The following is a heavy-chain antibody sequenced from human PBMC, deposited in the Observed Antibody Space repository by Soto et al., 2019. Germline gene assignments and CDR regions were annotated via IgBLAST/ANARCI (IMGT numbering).Heavy chain of an antibody. CDR1: GFTFSSNA. CDR2: ISSNGGST. J-gene: IGHJ5*02. CDR3: TKAPKAAATNNWFDP. D-gene: IGHD6-13*01. Sequence: HPGGSLRLSCSASGFTFSSNAMHWVRQAPGKGLEHVSAISSNGGSTYYADSVKGRFTISRDNSKNTLYLEMNSLRAEDTAVYYCTKAPKAAATNNWFDPWGQGTLVTVSS. V-gene: IGHV3-64*04.